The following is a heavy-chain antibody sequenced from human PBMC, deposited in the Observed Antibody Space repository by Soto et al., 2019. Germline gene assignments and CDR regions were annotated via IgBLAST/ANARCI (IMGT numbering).Heavy chain of an antibody. CDR2: IDPDGSVK. CDR1: GFSFSAYW. CDR3: ARGYDYLIDY. D-gene: IGHD3-22*01. Sequence: EVQLVESGGGLVQSGGSMRLSCAASGFSFSAYWINWVRQTPGKGVEWVANIDPDGSVKNYAESVKGRFTISRDNAKNSLYLQMNSPRADDTAVYSCARGYDYLIDYWGQGTLVTVSS. V-gene: IGHV3-7*01. J-gene: IGHJ4*02.